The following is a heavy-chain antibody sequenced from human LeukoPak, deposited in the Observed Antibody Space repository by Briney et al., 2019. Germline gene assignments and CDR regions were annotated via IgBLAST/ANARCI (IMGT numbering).Heavy chain of an antibody. CDR1: GFTFSNYA. J-gene: IGHJ6*02. CDR3: AKDRGYDSNYYYGMDV. Sequence: AGGSLRLSCAASGFTFSNYAMSWVRQAPGMGLEWVSGISDSGGSTYYADSVKGRFTISRDNSKNTLYLQMNSLRAEDTAVYYCAKDRGYDSNYYYGMDVWGQGTTVTVSS. CDR2: ISDSGGST. V-gene: IGHV3-23*01. D-gene: IGHD5-12*01.